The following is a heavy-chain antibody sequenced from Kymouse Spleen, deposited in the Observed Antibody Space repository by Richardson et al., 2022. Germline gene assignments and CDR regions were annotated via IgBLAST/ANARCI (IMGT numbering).Heavy chain of an antibody. CDR3: ASHFDWSPHYYGMDV. Sequence: QVQLVESGGGVVQPGRSLRLSCAASGFTFSSYGMHWVRQAPGKGLEWVAVISYDGSNKYYADSVKGRFTISRDNSKNTLYLQMNSLRAEDTAVYYCASHFDWSPHYYGMDVWGQGTTVTVSS. V-gene: IGHV3-30*18. CDR1: GFTFSSYG. J-gene: IGHJ6*02. CDR2: ISYDGSNK. D-gene: IGHD3-9*01.